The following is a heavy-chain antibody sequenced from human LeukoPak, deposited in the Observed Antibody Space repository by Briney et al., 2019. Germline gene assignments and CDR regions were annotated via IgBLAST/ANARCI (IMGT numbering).Heavy chain of an antibody. D-gene: IGHD1-1*01. Sequence: GASVKVSCKASGYTFTGYSIHWVRQAPGQGLEWMGRIHPNSGITYYAQKFRGRVTLTSDPSINTVYLEMSMLRSDDTAIYYCARDGNNWSSLHYWGQGTLMSVFS. CDR3: ARDGNNWSSLHY. J-gene: IGHJ4*02. CDR2: IHPNSGIT. CDR1: GYTFTGYS. V-gene: IGHV1-2*06.